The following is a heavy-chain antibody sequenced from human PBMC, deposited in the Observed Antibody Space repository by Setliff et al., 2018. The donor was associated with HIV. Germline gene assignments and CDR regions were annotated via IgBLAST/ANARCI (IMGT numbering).Heavy chain of an antibody. CDR1: GFTFDDYT. CDR3: VKNIGGYSSSSVFDY. CDR2: ISWDGGNT. V-gene: IGHV3-43*01. J-gene: IGHJ4*02. Sequence: GGSLRLSCAASGFTFDDYTMHWVRQAPGKGLEWVSIISWDGGNTYYADSVKGRFTISRDNSKNSLYLQMNSLRTEDTALYYCVKNIGGYSSSSVFDYWGQGTLVTVSS. D-gene: IGHD6-6*01.